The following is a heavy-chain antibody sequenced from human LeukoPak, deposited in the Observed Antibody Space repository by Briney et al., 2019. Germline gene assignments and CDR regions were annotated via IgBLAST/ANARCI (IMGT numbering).Heavy chain of an antibody. D-gene: IGHD6-19*01. CDR3: ARALRYSSGRGWFDP. CDR2: INHSGST. CDR1: GGSFSDYY. Sequence: SETLSLTCAVYGGSFSDYYWSWIRQPPGKGLEWIGEINHSGSTNYNPSLKSRVTISVDMSKNQFSLKLRSVTAADTAVYYCARALRYSSGRGWFDPWGQGTLVTVSS. V-gene: IGHV4-34*01. J-gene: IGHJ5*02.